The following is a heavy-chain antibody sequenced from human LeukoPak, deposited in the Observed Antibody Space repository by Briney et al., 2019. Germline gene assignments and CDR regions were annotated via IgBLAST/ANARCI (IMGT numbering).Heavy chain of an antibody. V-gene: IGHV4-39*01. Sequence: PSETLSLTRTVSGDSITSSSYYWGWIRQPPGKGLEWIGSLYYSGSAYYNPSLKSRVAISVDTSKNQISLNLNSVTAADTAVYYCARTTLLRYFDGKDVWGKGTTVTVSS. CDR3: ARTTLLRYFDGKDV. CDR1: GDSITSSSYY. CDR2: LYYSGSA. J-gene: IGHJ6*04. D-gene: IGHD3-9*01.